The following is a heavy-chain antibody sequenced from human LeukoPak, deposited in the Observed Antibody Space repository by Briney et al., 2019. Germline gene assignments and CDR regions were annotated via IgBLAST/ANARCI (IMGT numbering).Heavy chain of an antibody. Sequence: ASVRVSCKASDYTFSTYVISWVRQAPGQGPEWMGWISPYKDNAIYAQKFQGRLTMTTDTSTGTAYMELRSLTTDDTAVYYCATAQDYGEYVLGYFDYWGQETLVTVSS. CDR1: DYTFSTYV. J-gene: IGHJ4*02. V-gene: IGHV1-18*01. CDR3: ATAQDYGEYVLGYFDY. CDR2: ISPYKDNA. D-gene: IGHD4-17*01.